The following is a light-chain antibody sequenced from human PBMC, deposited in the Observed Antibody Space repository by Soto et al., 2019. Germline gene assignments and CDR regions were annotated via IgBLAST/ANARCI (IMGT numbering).Light chain of an antibody. CDR2: GAS. CDR1: QSVGYD. CDR3: QQYKNWPPWT. V-gene: IGKV3-15*01. J-gene: IGKJ1*01. Sequence: EIVLTQSPATLSVSPGESATLSCRASQSVGYDLAWYQQKPGQAPRLLIHGASTRATGIPARFSGSGSGTQVTLPISSLQSEDFAVYYCQQYKNWPPWTFGQGTKVEIK.